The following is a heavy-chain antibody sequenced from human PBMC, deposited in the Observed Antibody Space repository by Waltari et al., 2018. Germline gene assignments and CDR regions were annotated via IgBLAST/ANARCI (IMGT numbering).Heavy chain of an antibody. CDR3: VRSATTVVSPDY. D-gene: IGHD4-17*01. V-gene: IGHV1-46*01. J-gene: IGHJ4*02. CDR2: INPSGGST. Sequence: QVQLVQSGAEVKKPGASVKVSCKASGYTFSNFYMHWVRQAPGQGLEWMGIINPSGGSTSYAKKFQGRVTMTRDTSTSTVYMELSSLRSEDTAVYYCVRSATTVVSPDYWGQGTLVTVSS. CDR1: GYTFSNFY.